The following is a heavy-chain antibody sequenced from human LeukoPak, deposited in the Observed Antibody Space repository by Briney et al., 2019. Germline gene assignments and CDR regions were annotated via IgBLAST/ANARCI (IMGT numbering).Heavy chain of an antibody. V-gene: IGHV5-10-1*01. CDR3: ARQAF. J-gene: IGHJ4*02. Sequence: RGESLKISCKVSGYSFTTYWSSWVRQIPGKGLEWMGRIVPMDSYTNSAPSFQGPVTISADRSLSTPYLQWSTLKASATAMYYCARQAFWGQGTLVTVSS. CDR2: IVPMDSYT. CDR1: GYSFTTYW.